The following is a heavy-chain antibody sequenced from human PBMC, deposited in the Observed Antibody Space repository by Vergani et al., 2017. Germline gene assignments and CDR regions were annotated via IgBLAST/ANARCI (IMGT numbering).Heavy chain of an antibody. V-gene: IGHV1-69*02. J-gene: IGHJ4*02. CDR1: GATFRSNT. D-gene: IGHD3-22*01. Sequence: QVQLVQSGAEVKKPGSSVKVSCKASGATFRSNTISWVRQVPGQGLEWMGRIIPVLGKTKYAQDFQGRLTITADTSTSTAYMELTSLRSQDTAVYYCATLTYYYDSSGYIPYYWGQGTLVTVSS. CDR2: IIPVLGKT. CDR3: ATLTYYYDSSGYIPYY.